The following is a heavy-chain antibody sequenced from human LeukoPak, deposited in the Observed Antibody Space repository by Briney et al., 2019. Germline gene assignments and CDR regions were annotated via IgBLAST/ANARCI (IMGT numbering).Heavy chain of an antibody. V-gene: IGHV4-59*01. J-gene: IGHJ3*02. CDR1: GGSISSYY. CDR3: ARGSSGSYYRFYAFDI. D-gene: IGHD3-10*01. CDR2: IYYSGIT. Sequence: SETLSLTCTVSGGSISSYYWSWIRQPPGKGLEWIGYIYYSGITNYNPSLKSRVTISVDTSKNQFSLKLSSVTAADTAVYYCARGSSGSYYRFYAFDIWGQGTMVTVSS.